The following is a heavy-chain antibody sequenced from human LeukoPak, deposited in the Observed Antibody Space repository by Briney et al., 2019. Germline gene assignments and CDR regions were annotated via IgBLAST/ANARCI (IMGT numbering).Heavy chain of an antibody. D-gene: IGHD1-7*01. J-gene: IGHJ4*02. CDR1: GCTFSSYS. CDR2: ISSSSSYI. Sequence: PGGSLRLSCAASGCTFSSYSMNWVREAPGKGLEWVSCISSSSSYIYYADSVKGRFTISRDNAKNSLYLQMNSLRAEDTAVYYCARAHNWKYGSFDFWGQETLVTVSS. V-gene: IGHV3-21*01. CDR3: ARAHNWKYGSFDF.